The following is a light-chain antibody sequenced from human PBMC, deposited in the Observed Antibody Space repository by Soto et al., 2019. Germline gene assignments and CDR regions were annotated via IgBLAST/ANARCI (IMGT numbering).Light chain of an antibody. CDR1: SGNIGGYNI. V-gene: IGLV2-23*01. CDR3: CSYVGATTYV. J-gene: IGLJ1*01. Sequence: QSVLTQPASVSGSPGQSITISCSGTSGNIGGYNIVSWYQQHPGKAPKVIIYEGVKRPSGVSDRSSGSTPGVTASLTISGLQAEDEADYYCCSYVGATTYVFGSGTKVTVL. CDR2: EGV.